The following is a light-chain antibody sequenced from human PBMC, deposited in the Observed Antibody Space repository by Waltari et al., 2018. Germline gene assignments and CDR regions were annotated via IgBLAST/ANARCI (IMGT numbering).Light chain of an antibody. J-gene: IGKJ4*01. V-gene: IGKV1-39*01. CDR2: AAS. CDR3: QQTYSTHPT. Sequence: DIQMTQSPSSLSASVGDRVTITCRASQSISTYLNWYQHKPGKAPKLLIYAASSLQSGDPSKFSSSGSGTAFTLTIISLQPEDFATYYCQQTYSTHPTFGGGTKVEIK. CDR1: QSISTY.